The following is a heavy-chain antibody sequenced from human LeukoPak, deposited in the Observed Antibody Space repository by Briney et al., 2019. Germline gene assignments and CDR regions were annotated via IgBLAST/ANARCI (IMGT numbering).Heavy chain of an antibody. CDR1: GGTFSSYA. CDR3: AESREISRLGITMVRGVVKV. J-gene: IGHJ4*02. Sequence: SVKVSCKASGGTFSSYAISWVRQAPGQGLEWMGRINPILGIANYAQKFQGRVTITADKSTSTAYMELSSLRSEDTAVYYCAESREISRLGITMVRGVVKVWGQGTLVTVSS. D-gene: IGHD3-10*01. CDR2: INPILGIA. V-gene: IGHV1-69*04.